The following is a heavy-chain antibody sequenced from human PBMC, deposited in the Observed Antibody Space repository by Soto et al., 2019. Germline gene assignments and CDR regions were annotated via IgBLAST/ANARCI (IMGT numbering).Heavy chain of an antibody. CDR3: ARDLTGDPNY. Sequence: QVQLVQSAAEVKKPGASVNVSCEASGYPFTGSSIHWVRQAPGQGLEWMGYINPNSGDTIFAQKFQGRVTMTRDTSISTAYMELSRVASDDTAVYYCARDLTGDPNYWGQGTLVTVSS. CDR1: GYPFTGSS. V-gene: IGHV1-2*02. D-gene: IGHD7-27*01. CDR2: INPNSGDT. J-gene: IGHJ4*02.